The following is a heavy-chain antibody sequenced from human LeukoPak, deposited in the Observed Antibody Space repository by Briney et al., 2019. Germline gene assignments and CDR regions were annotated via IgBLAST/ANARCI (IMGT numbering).Heavy chain of an antibody. CDR3: AKDPGGRYYYYYMDV. CDR1: GFTFSSYG. CDR2: ISYDGSNK. J-gene: IGHJ6*03. D-gene: IGHD3-16*01. Sequence: PGRSLRLSCVASGFTFSSYGMDWVRQAPGKGLEWVAVISYDGSNKYYADSVKGRFTISRDNSKNTLYLQMNSLRAEDTAVYYCAKDPGGRYYYYYMDVWGKGTTVTVSS. V-gene: IGHV3-30*18.